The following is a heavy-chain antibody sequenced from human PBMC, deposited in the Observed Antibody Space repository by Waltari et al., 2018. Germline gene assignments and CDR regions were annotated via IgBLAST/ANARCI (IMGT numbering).Heavy chain of an antibody. D-gene: IGHD4-17*01. V-gene: IGHV3-30*02. CDR1: GFTSRSHG. CDR2: IRYDGSNK. J-gene: IGHJ6*02. CDR3: AKDGRLREEGMDV. Sequence: QVQLVESGGGVVQPGGSQRLSCAASGFTSRSHGLPWARRAPGKGLEWVAFIRYDGSNKYYADSVKGRFTISRDNSKNTLYLQMNSLRAEDTAVYYCAKDGRLREEGMDVWGQGTTVTVSS.